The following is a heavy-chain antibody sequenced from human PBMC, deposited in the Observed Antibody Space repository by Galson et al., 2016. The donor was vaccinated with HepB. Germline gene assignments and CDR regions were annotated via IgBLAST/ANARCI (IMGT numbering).Heavy chain of an antibody. D-gene: IGHD1-26*01. Sequence: ETLSLTCAVSGDSINSDNWWSWVRQPPGEGLEWIAEIYHSGSVNYNPSPRSRTTISVDKSKSPVSLPMTSVTAADTAIHYCARRRVAALGYNCFAPWGQGIQVIVSS. CDR1: GDSINSDNW. J-gene: IGHJ5*02. V-gene: IGHV4-4*02. CDR2: IYHSGSV. CDR3: ARRRVAALGYNCFAP.